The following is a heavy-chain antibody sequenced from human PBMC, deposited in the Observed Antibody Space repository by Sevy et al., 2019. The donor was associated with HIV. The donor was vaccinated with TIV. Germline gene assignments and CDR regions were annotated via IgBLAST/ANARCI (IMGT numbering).Heavy chain of an antibody. J-gene: IGHJ4*02. CDR3: ARRLLGYYYDSSGYKVGYFDY. CDR1: GGSFSGYY. CDR2: INHSGST. Sequence: SETLSLTCAVYGGSFSGYYWSWIRQPPGKGLEWIGEINHSGSTNYNPSLKSRVTISVDTSKNQFSLKLSSETAADTAVYYCARRLLGYYYDSSGYKVGYFDYWGQGTLVTVSS. V-gene: IGHV4-34*01. D-gene: IGHD3-22*01.